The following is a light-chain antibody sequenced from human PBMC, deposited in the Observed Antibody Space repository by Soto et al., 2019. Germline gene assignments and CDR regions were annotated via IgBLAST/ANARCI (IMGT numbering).Light chain of an antibody. CDR1: QSVDSN. CDR2: GAS. Sequence: EILMTQSPATLSVSPGERATLSCRASQSVDSNLAWYQQKPGQAPRLLIYGASTRATGISARFSGSGSGTEFTLTISSLQSGDFGVYYCQQYNNWWTSGQGTKVDIK. V-gene: IGKV3-15*01. J-gene: IGKJ1*01. CDR3: QQYNNWWT.